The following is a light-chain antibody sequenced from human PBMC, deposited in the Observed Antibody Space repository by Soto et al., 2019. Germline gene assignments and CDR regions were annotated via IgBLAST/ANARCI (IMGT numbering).Light chain of an antibody. CDR3: QQYSSLWK. CDR2: GAS. CDR1: QSVSNNY. J-gene: IGKJ1*01. V-gene: IGKV3-20*01. Sequence: EIVLTQSPVTLSLSPGERATLSCSTSQSVSNNYLAWYQQKPGQAPRLLIYGASSRATGIPDRFSGSGSGKDFTLSISRLEPEDFAVYYCQQYSSLWKFGQGTKVDIK.